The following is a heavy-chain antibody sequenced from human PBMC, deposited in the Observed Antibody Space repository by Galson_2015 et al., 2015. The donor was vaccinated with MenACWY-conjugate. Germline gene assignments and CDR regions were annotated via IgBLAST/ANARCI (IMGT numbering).Heavy chain of an antibody. Sequence: SVKVSCKASGFTLADLSMYWVRQAPGKGLEWVGGFSRGDGKTIYAERFKGRVTMTDDRSTDIAYMELSSLRSGDTAVYYCAGDRRQVRRGWFPYWGQGTLVTVSS. D-gene: IGHD1-1*01. CDR3: AGDRRQVRRGWFPY. J-gene: IGHJ4*02. CDR1: GFTLADLS. CDR2: FSRGDGKT. V-gene: IGHV1-24*01.